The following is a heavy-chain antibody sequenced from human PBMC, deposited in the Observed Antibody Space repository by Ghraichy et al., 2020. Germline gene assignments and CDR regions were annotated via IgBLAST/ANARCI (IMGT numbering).Heavy chain of an antibody. J-gene: IGHJ4*02. CDR3: ASTTGAVGATFFDY. CDR1: GGSISSGGYS. Sequence: SETLSLTCAVSGGSISSGGYSWSWIRQPPGKGLEWIGYIYYSGSTYYNPSLKSRVTISVDTSKNQFSLKLSSVTAADTAVYYCASTTGAVGATFFDYWGQGTLVTVSS. CDR2: IYYSGST. V-gene: IGHV4-30-4*07. D-gene: IGHD1-26*01.